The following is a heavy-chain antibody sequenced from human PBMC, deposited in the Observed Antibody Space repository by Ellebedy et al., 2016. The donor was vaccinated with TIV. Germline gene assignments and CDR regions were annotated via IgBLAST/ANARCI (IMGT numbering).Heavy chain of an antibody. J-gene: IGHJ4*02. D-gene: IGHD5-24*01. V-gene: IGHV3-48*04. CDR1: GFTFSSYD. Sequence: GESLKISCAASGFTFSSYDLNWVRQAPGKGLEWVSYISSRSSTIYYADSVKGRFTISRGNAKNSLYLEINSLRVEDTAVYYCARGTLGMASWDYWGQGTLVTVSS. CDR3: ARGTLGMASWDY. CDR2: ISSRSSTI.